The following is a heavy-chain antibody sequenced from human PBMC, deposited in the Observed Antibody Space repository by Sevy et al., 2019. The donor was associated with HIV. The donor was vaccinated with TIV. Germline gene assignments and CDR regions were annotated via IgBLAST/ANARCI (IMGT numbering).Heavy chain of an antibody. CDR1: GYSFTSYW. V-gene: IGHV5-51*01. Sequence: GESLKISCKGSGYSFTSYWIGWVRQMPGKGLEWMGIIYPGDSDTRYSPSFQGQVTISADKSISTAYLQWSSLKASDTAMFYRARLRYDFWSGYYSNYYYYYGMDVWGQGTTVTVSS. CDR2: IYPGDSDT. CDR3: ARLRYDFWSGYYSNYYYYYGMDV. J-gene: IGHJ6*02. D-gene: IGHD3-3*01.